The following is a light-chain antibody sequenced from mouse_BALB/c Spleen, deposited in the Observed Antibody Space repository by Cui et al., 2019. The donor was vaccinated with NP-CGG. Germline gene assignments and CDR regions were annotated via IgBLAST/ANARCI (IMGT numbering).Light chain of an antibody. V-gene: IGLV1*01. CDR3: ALWYSNHWV. Sequence: QVFVTHVSAPTTSPGETVTLTCRSSTGAVTTSNYANWVQEKPDHLFTGLIGGTNNRVPGVPARFSGSLIGDKAALTITGTQTEDETIYFCALWYSNHWVFGGGTKLTVL. CDR1: TGAVTTSNY. J-gene: IGLJ1*01. CDR2: GTN.